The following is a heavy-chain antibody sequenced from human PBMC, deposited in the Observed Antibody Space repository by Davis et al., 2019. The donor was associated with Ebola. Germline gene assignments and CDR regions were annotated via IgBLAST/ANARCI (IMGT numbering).Heavy chain of an antibody. CDR3: ARRGYYYDSSGYYGSGAFDI. V-gene: IGHV4-59*08. D-gene: IGHD3-22*01. CDR1: GGSISSYY. Sequence: ESLKISCTVSGGSISSYYWSWIRQPPEKGLEWIGYIYYSGSTNYNPSLKSRVTISVDTSKNQFSLKLSSVTAADTAVYYCARRGYYYDSSGYYGSGAFDIWGQGTMVTVS. CDR2: IYYSGST. J-gene: IGHJ3*02.